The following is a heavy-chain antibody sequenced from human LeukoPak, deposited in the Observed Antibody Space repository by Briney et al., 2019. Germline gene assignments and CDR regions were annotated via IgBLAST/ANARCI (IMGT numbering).Heavy chain of an antibody. V-gene: IGHV4-30-2*01. CDR1: GGSISSGGYS. CDR3: ARVWGGSYFDY. J-gene: IGHJ4*02. Sequence: PSETLSLTCPVSGGSISSGGYSWSWIRQPPGKGLEWIGYIYHSGSTYYNPSLKSRVTISVDRSKNQFSLKLTSVTAADTAVFYCARVWGGSYFDYWGQGTLVTVSS. D-gene: IGHD1-26*01. CDR2: IYHSGST.